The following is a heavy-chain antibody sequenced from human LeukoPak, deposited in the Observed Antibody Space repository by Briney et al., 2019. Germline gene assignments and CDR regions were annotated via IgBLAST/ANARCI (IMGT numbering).Heavy chain of an antibody. J-gene: IGHJ6*03. CDR1: GGSFSGYS. CDR2: IYHSGST. Sequence: PSETLSLTCAIYGGSFSGYSWTWIRQPPGKGLEWIGSIYHSGSTYYNPSLKSRVTISVDTSKNQFSLKLSSVTAADTAVYYCARENCSGGSRYSIYYYYYMDVWGKGTTVTVSS. D-gene: IGHD2-15*01. V-gene: IGHV4-34*01. CDR3: ARENCSGGSRYSIYYYYYMDV.